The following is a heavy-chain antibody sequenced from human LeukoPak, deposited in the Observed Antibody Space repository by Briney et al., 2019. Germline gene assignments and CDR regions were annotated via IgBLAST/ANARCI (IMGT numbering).Heavy chain of an antibody. CDR1: GGSISSSSYY. V-gene: IGHV4-39*07. CDR2: IYYSGST. D-gene: IGHD3-22*01. Sequence: SETLSLTCTVSGGSISSSSYYWGWIRQPPGKGLEWIGSIYYSGSTYYNPSLKSRVTISVDTSKNQFSLKLSSVTAADTAVYYCARPGRYYDSSGYYFIHYFDYWGQGTLVTVSS. CDR3: ARPGRYYDSSGYYFIHYFDY. J-gene: IGHJ4*02.